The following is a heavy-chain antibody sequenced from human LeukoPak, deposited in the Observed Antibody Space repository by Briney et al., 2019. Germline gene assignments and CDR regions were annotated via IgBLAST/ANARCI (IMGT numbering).Heavy chain of an antibody. Sequence: PSETLSLTCTVSGGSISSYYWTWIRQPPGKGLEWTGEITQSGSTNYNPSLKSRVTISVDTSKNQFSLKLSSVTAADTAVYYCARICSGGSCYSDYWGQGTLVTVSS. CDR3: ARICSGGSCYSDY. J-gene: IGHJ4*02. CDR1: GGSISSYY. CDR2: ITQSGST. V-gene: IGHV4-34*01. D-gene: IGHD2-15*01.